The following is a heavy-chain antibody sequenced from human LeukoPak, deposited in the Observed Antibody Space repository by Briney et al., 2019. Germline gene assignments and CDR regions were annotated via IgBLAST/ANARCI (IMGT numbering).Heavy chain of an antibody. CDR3: AREGPTGTLGY. V-gene: IGHV1-2*04. D-gene: IGHD1-1*01. CDR2: INPNSGGT. J-gene: IGHJ4*02. Sequence: GASVKVSCKASGGTFSSYAISWVRQAPGQGLEWMGWINPNSGGTNYAQKFQGWVTMTRDTSISTAYMELSRLRSDDTAVYYCAREGPTGTLGYWGQGTLVTVSS. CDR1: GGTFSSYA.